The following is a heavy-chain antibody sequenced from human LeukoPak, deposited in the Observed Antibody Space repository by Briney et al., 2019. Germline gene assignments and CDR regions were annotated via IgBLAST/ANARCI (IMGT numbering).Heavy chain of an antibody. CDR2: IWYDGSKK. CDR1: GFTFSTYG. J-gene: IGHJ4*02. D-gene: IGHD6-19*01. CDR3: ANRAVAGTREKYYFDY. V-gene: IGHV3-33*06. Sequence: GGSLGLSCAASGFTFSTYGMHWVRQAPGKGLEWVAIIWYDGSKKYYADSVKGRFTISRDNSKNTLYLQMNSLRAEDTAVYYCANRAVAGTREKYYFDYWGQGTLVTVSS.